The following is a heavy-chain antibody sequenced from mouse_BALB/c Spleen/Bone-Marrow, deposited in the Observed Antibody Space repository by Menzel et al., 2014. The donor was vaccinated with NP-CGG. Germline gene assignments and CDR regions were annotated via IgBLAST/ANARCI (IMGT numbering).Heavy chain of an antibody. V-gene: IGHV1-18*01. CDR3: ARRQLGPAWFAY. CDR1: GYTFTEYT. J-gene: IGHJ3*01. Sequence: SRPELVKPGTSVKISCKTSGYTFTEYTIHWVKRSHGKSLEWIGGINPNNGVTAYNQKFRGKATLTVDKSSSTAYMELRSLTSEDSAVYYCARRQLGPAWFAYWGQGTLVTVSA. CDR2: INPNNGVT. D-gene: IGHD3-2*01.